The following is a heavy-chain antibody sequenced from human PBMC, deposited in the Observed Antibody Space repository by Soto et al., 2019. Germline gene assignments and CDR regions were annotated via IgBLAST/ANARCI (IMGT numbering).Heavy chain of an antibody. CDR3: ARLRGSIENPDYYYYGMDV. J-gene: IGHJ6*02. V-gene: IGHV4-34*01. CDR1: GGSFSGYY. Sequence: SETLSLTCAVYGGSFSGYYWSWIRQPPGKWLEWIGEINHSGSTNYNPSLKSRVTISVDTSKNQFSLKLSSVTAADTAVYYCARLRGSIENPDYYYYGMDVWGQGXTVTVYS. CDR2: INHSGST. D-gene: IGHD3-16*02.